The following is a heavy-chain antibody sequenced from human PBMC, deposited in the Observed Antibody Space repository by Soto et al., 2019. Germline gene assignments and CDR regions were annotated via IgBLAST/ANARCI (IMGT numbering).Heavy chain of an antibody. CDR3: ARDRTVGAAINTVTSYFDL. CDR2: IWYDGSNK. D-gene: IGHD2-15*01. V-gene: IGHV3-33*01. Sequence: QVQLVESGGGVVQPGRSLRLSCAASGFTFSSYGMHWVRQAPGKGLEWVAVIWYDGSNKYYADSVKGRFTISRDNSKNTLYLQMNSLRAEDTAVYYCARDRTVGAAINTVTSYFDLWGRGTLVTVSS. J-gene: IGHJ2*01. CDR1: GFTFSSYG.